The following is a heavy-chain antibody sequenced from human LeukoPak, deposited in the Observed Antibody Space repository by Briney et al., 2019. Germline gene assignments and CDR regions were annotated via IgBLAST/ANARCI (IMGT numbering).Heavy chain of an antibody. D-gene: IGHD6-13*01. CDR3: ARDPCIAAAGSCFDY. J-gene: IGHJ4*02. Sequence: PSETQSLTCTVSGYSISIGYYWGWIRPPPGKGLEWIGSIYHSGSTYYNPSLKSRVTISVDTSKNQFSLKQSSVTAADTAVYYCARDPCIAAAGSCFDYWGQGTLVTVSS. CDR1: GYSISIGYY. CDR2: IYHSGST. V-gene: IGHV4-38-2*02.